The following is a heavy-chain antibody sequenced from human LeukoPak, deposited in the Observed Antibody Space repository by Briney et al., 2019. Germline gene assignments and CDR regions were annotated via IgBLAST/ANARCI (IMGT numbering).Heavy chain of an antibody. J-gene: IGHJ4*02. V-gene: IGHV1-2*02. Sequence: ASVKVSCKASGYTFTGYYMHWVRQAPGQGLEWMGWINPNSGGTNYAQKFQGRVTMTRDTSISTAYMELSRLRSDDTAVYYCARGKFDIVASADYWGQGTLVTVSS. CDR3: ARGKFDIVASADY. D-gene: IGHD5-12*01. CDR1: GYTFTGYY. CDR2: INPNSGGT.